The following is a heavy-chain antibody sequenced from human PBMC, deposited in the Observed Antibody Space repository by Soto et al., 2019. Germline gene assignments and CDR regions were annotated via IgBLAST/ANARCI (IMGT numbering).Heavy chain of an antibody. D-gene: IGHD6-13*01. Sequence: PGGSLRLSCAASGFTFSSYAMSWVRQAPGKGLEWVSAISGSGGSTYYADSVKGRFTISRDNSKNKLYLQMNSLRAEDTAVYYCAKEITPRGAAAAHEIYYYYYGMDVWGQGTTVTVSS. CDR1: GFTFSSYA. J-gene: IGHJ6*02. CDR2: ISGSGGST. V-gene: IGHV3-23*01. CDR3: AKEITPRGAAAAHEIYYYYYGMDV.